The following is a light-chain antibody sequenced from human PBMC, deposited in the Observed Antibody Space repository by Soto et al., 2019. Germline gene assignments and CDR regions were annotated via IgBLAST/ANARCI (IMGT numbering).Light chain of an antibody. CDR2: KNS. CDR3: LQGTPWPIP. Sequence: DVVMTQSPLSLPVTLGQPASISCRSNQSLVHSDGIAYFSWFQQRPGRSPRRLIYKNSXXXXXVXARFXATGSGTDFALKISRVEDEDVGVYYFLQGTPWPIPFPQGTR. CDR1: QSLVHSDGIAY. V-gene: IGKV2-30*02. J-gene: IGKJ5*01.